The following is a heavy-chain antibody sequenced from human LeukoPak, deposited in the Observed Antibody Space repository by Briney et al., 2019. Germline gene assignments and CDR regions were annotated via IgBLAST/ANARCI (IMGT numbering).Heavy chain of an antibody. CDR3: ARGKSPFDY. J-gene: IGHJ4*02. CDR1: GGSISSYY. V-gene: IGHV4-59*01. CDR2: IYYSGST. Sequence: SETLSLTCTVSGGSISSYYWSWIRQPPGKGLEWIGYIYYSGSTNYNPSLKSRVTISVDTSKNQFSLKLSSVTAADTAVYYCARGKSPFDYWGQGTLVTVSS.